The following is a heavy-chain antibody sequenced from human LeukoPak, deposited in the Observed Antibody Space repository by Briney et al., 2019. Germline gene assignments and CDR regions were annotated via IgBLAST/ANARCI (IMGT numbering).Heavy chain of an antibody. Sequence: SETLSLTCDVSGVSINTCCYYWTWIRQPPGKGLEWIGYKYYSGSTRYNSSLRSRLTISLDTSKTQFSLRLTSVTAADTAVYYCARGRSYGFDFDSWGPGTLVIVSS. CDR3: ARGRSYGFDFDS. CDR2: KYYSGST. D-gene: IGHD5-18*01. CDR1: GVSINTCCYY. V-gene: IGHV4-61*01. J-gene: IGHJ4*02.